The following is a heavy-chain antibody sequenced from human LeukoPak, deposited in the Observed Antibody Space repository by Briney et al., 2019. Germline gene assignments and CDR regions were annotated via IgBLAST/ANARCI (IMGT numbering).Heavy chain of an antibody. D-gene: IGHD3-22*01. Sequence: PSETLSLTCAVYGGSFSGYYWSWIRQPPGKGLEWIGEINHSGSTYYNPSLKSRVTISVDTSKNQFSLKLSSVTAADTAMYYCARFWTDYYDSSGYPDYWGQGTLVTVSS. CDR3: ARFWTDYYDSSGYPDY. CDR1: GGSFSGYY. J-gene: IGHJ4*02. CDR2: INHSGST. V-gene: IGHV4-34*01.